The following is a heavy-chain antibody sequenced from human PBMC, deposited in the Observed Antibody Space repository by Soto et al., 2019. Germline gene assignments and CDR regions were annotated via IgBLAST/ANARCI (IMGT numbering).Heavy chain of an antibody. CDR1: GGSIRSGGYY. V-gene: IGHV4-31*03. Sequence: SETLSLTCTVSGGSIRSGGYYWSWSRQHPGQGLEWIGYNYYSGSTYYNPSLKSRVTISVDTSKNQFSLKLSSVTAADTAVYYCARALSRGGYHVYDYWGQGTLVTVSS. CDR2: NYYSGST. J-gene: IGHJ4*02. D-gene: IGHD1-26*01. CDR3: ARALSRGGYHVYDY.